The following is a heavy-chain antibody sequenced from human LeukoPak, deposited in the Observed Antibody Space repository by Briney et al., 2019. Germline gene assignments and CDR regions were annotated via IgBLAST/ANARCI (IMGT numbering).Heavy chain of an antibody. Sequence: SETLSLACAVSGGSISSGHYSWSWIRQPPGKGLEWIGYIYYSGSTYYNPSLRSRGTISVDTSKNQFSLKLNSVTAADTAVYYCARDAGDGYNFGYYYYMDVWGKGTTVTVSS. CDR3: ARDAGDGYNFGYYYYMDV. CDR2: IYYSGST. V-gene: IGHV4-30-4*07. D-gene: IGHD5-24*01. CDR1: GGSISSGHYS. J-gene: IGHJ6*03.